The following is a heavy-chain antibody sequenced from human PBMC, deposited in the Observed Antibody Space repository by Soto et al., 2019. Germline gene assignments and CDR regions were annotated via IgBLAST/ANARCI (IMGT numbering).Heavy chain of an antibody. CDR2: IYYSGST. Sequence: PSETLSLTCTVSGGSISSSSYYWGWIRQPPGKGLEWIGSIYYSGSTYYNPSLKSRVTISVDTSKNQFSLKLSSVTAADTAVYYCRSWNDDSYYYYMDVWGKGTTVTVSS. D-gene: IGHD1-1*01. V-gene: IGHV4-39*01. CDR1: GGSISSSSYY. J-gene: IGHJ6*03. CDR3: RSWNDDSYYYYMDV.